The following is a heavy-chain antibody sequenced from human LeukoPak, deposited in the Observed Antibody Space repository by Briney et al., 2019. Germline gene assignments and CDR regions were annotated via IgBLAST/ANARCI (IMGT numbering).Heavy chain of an antibody. CDR1: GYTFTSYG. CDR2: ISAYNGNT. Sequence: EASVKVSFKASGYTFTSYGISWVRQAPGQGLEWMAWISAYNGNTIYAQRFQDRVTMTTDTFTSTAYMELRSLRSDDTAVYYCARDLRGYYGSGSYYEFGMDVWGQGTTVTVSS. V-gene: IGHV1-18*01. CDR3: ARDLRGYYGSGSYYEFGMDV. J-gene: IGHJ6*02. D-gene: IGHD3-10*01.